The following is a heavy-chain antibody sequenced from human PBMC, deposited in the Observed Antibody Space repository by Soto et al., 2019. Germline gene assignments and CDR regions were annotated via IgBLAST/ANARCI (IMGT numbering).Heavy chain of an antibody. Sequence: GGSLRLSCAASGFTFSSYGMHWVRQAPGKGLEWVAVISYDGSNKYYADSVKGRFTISRDNSKNTLYLQMNSLRAEDTAVYYCAKELDPPIGTMIVVVQEFYYYYGMDVWGQGTTVTVSS. D-gene: IGHD3-22*01. V-gene: IGHV3-30*18. CDR1: GFTFSSYG. J-gene: IGHJ6*02. CDR3: AKELDPPIGTMIVVVQEFYYYYGMDV. CDR2: ISYDGSNK.